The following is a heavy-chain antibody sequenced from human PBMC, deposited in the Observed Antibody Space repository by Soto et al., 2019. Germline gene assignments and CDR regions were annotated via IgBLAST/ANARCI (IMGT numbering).Heavy chain of an antibody. V-gene: IGHV4-34*01. CDR2: INHSGRN. D-gene: IGHD2-8*01. CDR1: GGSFSGYY. Sequence: SETLSLTCAVYGGSFSGYYWSWIRQPPGKGLEWIGEINHSGRNNYNPSLKSRVTISMDTSKNQFSLKLSSVTAADTAVYYCARFQSPFIMVYAGSFDYWGQGTLVTVSS. CDR3: ARFQSPFIMVYAGSFDY. J-gene: IGHJ4*02.